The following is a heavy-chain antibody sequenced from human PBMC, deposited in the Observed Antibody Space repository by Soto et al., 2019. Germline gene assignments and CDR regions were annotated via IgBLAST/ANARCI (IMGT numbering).Heavy chain of an antibody. CDR1: GYTFTSYD. Sequence: ASVKVSCKASGYTFTSYDINWVRQATGQGLEWMGWMNPNSGNTGYAQKFQGRVTMTRNTSISTAYMELSSLRSEDTAVYYCARGITIFGVATPWGQGTLVTSPQ. CDR3: ARGITIFGVATP. V-gene: IGHV1-8*01. D-gene: IGHD3-3*01. J-gene: IGHJ5*02. CDR2: MNPNSGNT.